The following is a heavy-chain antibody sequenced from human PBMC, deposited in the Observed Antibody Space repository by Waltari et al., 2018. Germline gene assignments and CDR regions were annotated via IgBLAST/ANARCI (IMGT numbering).Heavy chain of an antibody. CDR1: GYTLTAFY. D-gene: IGHD3-22*01. CDR2: INPNSGDT. CDR3: ARDTSPLYYDSAGLDAFDS. Sequence: QVQLVQSGTEVKKPGASVKVSCEASGYTLTAFYIPWVRQTPGHGLEGMGWINPNSGDTKFAEKFQGRVTMTRDTSISTAYIELSRLQSDDTAVYYCARDTSPLYYDSAGLDAFDSWGQGTLVTVSS. V-gene: IGHV1-2*02. J-gene: IGHJ3*02.